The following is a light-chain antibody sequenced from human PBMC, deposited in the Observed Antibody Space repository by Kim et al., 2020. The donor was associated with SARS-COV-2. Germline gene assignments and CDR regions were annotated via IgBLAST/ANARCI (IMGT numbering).Light chain of an antibody. J-gene: IGLJ2*01. CDR3: CSYAGSSRV. Sequence: PGPSITISCTGTSSDVGSYNLVSWYQQHPGKAPNLMIYEGSKRPPGVSNRFSGSKSGNTASLTISGLQAEDEADYYCCSYAGSSRVFGGGTQLTVL. V-gene: IGLV2-23*01. CDR2: EGS. CDR1: SSDVGSYNL.